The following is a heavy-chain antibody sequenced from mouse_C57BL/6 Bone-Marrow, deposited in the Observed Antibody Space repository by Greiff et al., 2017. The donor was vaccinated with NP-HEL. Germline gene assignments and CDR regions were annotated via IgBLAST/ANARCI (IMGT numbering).Heavy chain of an antibody. CDR1: GFTFSDYY. J-gene: IGHJ3*01. Sequence: EVKLMESGGGLVQPGGSLKLSCAASGFTFSDYYMYWVRQTPEKRLEWVAYISNGGGSTYYPDTVKGRFTISRDKAKNTLYLQMSRLKSEDTAMYYCARHDGYYQFAYWGKGTLVTVSA. V-gene: IGHV5-12*01. CDR3: ARHDGYYQFAY. D-gene: IGHD2-3*01. CDR2: ISNGGGST.